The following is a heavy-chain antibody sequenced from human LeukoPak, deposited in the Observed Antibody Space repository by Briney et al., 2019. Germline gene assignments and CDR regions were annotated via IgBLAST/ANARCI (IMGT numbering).Heavy chain of an antibody. CDR2: SYHGGST. CDR3: ARMVVDVTRWFDP. J-gene: IGHJ5*02. D-gene: IGHD2-15*01. V-gene: IGHV4-30-2*01. CDR1: GDSMSSSRFS. Sequence: PSETLSLTCDVSGDSMSSSRFSWSWLRQPPGKGLEWIGYSYHGGSTHYSPSLQSRVTISVDRSKKQFSLNLHSVTAADTAVYYCARMVVDVTRWFDPWGQGTLVTVSS.